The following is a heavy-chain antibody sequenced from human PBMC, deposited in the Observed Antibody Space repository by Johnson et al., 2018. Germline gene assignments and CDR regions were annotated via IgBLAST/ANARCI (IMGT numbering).Heavy chain of an antibody. J-gene: IGHJ1*01. CDR1: GFTFDDYA. Sequence: VQLVQSGGGLVQPGRSLRLSCAASGFTFDDYAMHWVRQAPGKGLEWVSGIRWNSGSIGYADSVKGRFTISRDNAKNSLHLQMNSLRAEDTAVYYCARSQSAYYGDYVGAEYFQHWGQGTLVTVSS. CDR2: IRWNSGSI. V-gene: IGHV3-9*01. D-gene: IGHD4-17*01. CDR3: ARSQSAYYGDYVGAEYFQH.